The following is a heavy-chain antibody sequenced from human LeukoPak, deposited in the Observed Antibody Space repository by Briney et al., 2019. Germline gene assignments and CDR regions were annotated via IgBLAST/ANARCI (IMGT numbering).Heavy chain of an antibody. V-gene: IGHV4-38-2*01. J-gene: IGHJ4*02. CDR1: GYSISSGYH. D-gene: IGHD1-20*01. CDR2: MSHSGST. CDR3: APIARYNWNLD. Sequence: PSETLSLTCVVSGYSISSGYHWGWIRQPPGKGLEWIGSMSHSGSTYYNPSLKSRVTISVDTSKNQFSLKLSSVTAADTAVYYCAPIARYNWNLDWGQGTLVTVSS.